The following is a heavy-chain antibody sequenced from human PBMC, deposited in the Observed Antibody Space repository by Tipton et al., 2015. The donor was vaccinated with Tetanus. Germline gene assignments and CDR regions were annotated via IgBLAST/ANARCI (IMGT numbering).Heavy chain of an antibody. CDR1: GFTFSSTS. D-gene: IGHD1-26*01. CDR2: IGGGGTNT. CDR3: AKSVGSTGLYGMDV. J-gene: IGHJ6*02. Sequence: SLRLSCAASGFTFSSTSMSWVRQAPGKGLEWVSSIGGGGTNTYYADSVKGRFTISRDNSKNTLYLQMNSLRADDTAVYYCAKSVGSTGLYGMDVWGQGTTVTVSS. V-gene: IGHV3-23*01.